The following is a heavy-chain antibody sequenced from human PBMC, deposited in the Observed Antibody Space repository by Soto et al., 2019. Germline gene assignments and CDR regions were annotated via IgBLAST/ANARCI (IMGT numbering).Heavy chain of an antibody. J-gene: IGHJ4*02. D-gene: IGHD2-2*01. CDR2: VRSKSNSYAT. CDR1: GFTFSGSA. Sequence: GGSLRLSCAASGFTFSGSAIHWVRQASGKGLEWVGRVRSKSNSYATAYDASVKGRFTISRDESKKTAYLQMNSLETENTDVNYCTRLLEVVEVPAAIEGLLDYWGQGT. CDR3: TRLLEVVEVPAAIEGLLDY. V-gene: IGHV3-73*01.